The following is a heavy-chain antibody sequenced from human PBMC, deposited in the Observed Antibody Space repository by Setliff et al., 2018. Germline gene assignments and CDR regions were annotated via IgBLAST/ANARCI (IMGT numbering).Heavy chain of an antibody. CDR2: IYYSGST. J-gene: IGHJ4*02. V-gene: IGHV4-59*12. Sequence: SETLSLTCTVSGGSISSYYWSWIRQPPGKGLEWIGYIYYSGSTNYNPSLKSRVTISVDTSKNQFSLKLSSVTAADTAVYYCARVSLKTYYDFWSGYYDRYFDYWGQGTLVTVST. CDR1: GGSISSYY. D-gene: IGHD3-3*01. CDR3: ARVSLKTYYDFWSGYYDRYFDY.